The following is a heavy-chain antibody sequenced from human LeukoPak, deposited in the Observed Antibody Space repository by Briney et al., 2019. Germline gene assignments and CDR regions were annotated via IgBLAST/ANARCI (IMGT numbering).Heavy chain of an antibody. CDR2: ISYDGSNK. V-gene: IGHV3-30-3*01. Sequence: GGSLRLSCVASGFTFRNFAMNWVRQAPGKGLEWVAVISYDGSNKYYADSVKGRFTISRDNSKNTLYLQMNSLRAEDTAVYYCARDWSWCGGDCYSYYFDYWGQGTLVTVSS. CDR3: ARDWSWCGGDCYSYYFDY. D-gene: IGHD2-21*02. J-gene: IGHJ4*02. CDR1: GFTFRNFA.